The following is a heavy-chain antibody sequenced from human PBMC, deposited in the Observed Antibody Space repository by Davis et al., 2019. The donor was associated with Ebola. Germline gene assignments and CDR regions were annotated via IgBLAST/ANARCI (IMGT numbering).Heavy chain of an antibody. D-gene: IGHD3-10*01. J-gene: IGHJ4*02. CDR1: GGSISSYY. V-gene: IGHV4-59*01. Sequence: PSETLSLTCTVSGGSISSYYWSWIRQPPGKGLEWIGYIYYSGSTNYNPSLKSRVTISVDTSKNQFSLKLSSVTAADTAVYYCARVRRINKGLIDYWGQGTLVTVSS. CDR2: IYYSGST. CDR3: ARVRRINKGLIDY.